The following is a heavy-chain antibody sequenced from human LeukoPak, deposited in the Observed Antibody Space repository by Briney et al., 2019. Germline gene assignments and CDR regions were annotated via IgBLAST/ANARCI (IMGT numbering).Heavy chain of an antibody. V-gene: IGHV3-48*02. Sequence: PGGSLRLSCAASGFAFSSYNMNWVRQALGKGLEWVSYISSSSSSIYYADSVKGRFTISRDNAKNSLYLRMNSLRDEDTAVYYCARDYQGWAFDCWGQGALVTVSS. J-gene: IGHJ4*02. D-gene: IGHD1-26*01. CDR1: GFAFSSYN. CDR3: ARDYQGWAFDC. CDR2: ISSSSSSI.